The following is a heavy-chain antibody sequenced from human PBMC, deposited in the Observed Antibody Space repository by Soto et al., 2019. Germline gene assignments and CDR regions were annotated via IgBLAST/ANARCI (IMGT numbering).Heavy chain of an antibody. D-gene: IGHD4-17*01. V-gene: IGHV3-21*01. CDR3: ARSPSMTTVSLDY. CDR1: GFTFSSYS. Sequence: SGGSLRLSCAAPGFTFSSYSMNWVRQAPGKGLEWVSSISSSSSYIYYADSVKGRFTISRDNAKNSLYLQMNSLRAEDTAVYYCARSPSMTTVSLDYWGQGTLVNVSS. J-gene: IGHJ4*02. CDR2: ISSSSSYI.